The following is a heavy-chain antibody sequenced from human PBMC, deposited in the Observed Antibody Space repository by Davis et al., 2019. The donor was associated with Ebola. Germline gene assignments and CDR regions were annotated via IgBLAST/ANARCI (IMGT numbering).Heavy chain of an antibody. V-gene: IGHV3-23*01. CDR3: AKDGGRYGDYVY. J-gene: IGHJ4*02. D-gene: IGHD4-17*01. Sequence: GESLKISCAASGFTFSNYWMHWVRQAPGKGLEWVSAISGSGGNTYYADSVKGRFTISRDNSKNTLYLQMNSLRAEDTAVYYCAKDGGRYGDYVYWGQGTLVTVSS. CDR2: ISGSGGNT. CDR1: GFTFSNYW.